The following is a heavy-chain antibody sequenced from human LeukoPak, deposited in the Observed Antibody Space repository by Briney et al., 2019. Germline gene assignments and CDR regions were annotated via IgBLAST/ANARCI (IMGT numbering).Heavy chain of an antibody. CDR3: ARGIVSYGDYGY. CDR1: GGSISGSY. Sequence: PSETLSLTCTVSGGSISGSYWSWIRQPPGKGLEWIAYMYNSGSTNYNPSLKSRVTIPIDTSKNQFSLKLSSLTAADTAIYYCARGIVSYGDYGYWGQGILVTVSS. V-gene: IGHV4-59*01. D-gene: IGHD4-17*01. CDR2: MYNSGST. J-gene: IGHJ4*02.